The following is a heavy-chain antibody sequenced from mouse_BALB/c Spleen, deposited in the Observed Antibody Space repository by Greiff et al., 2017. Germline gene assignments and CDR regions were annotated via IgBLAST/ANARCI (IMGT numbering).Heavy chain of an antibody. D-gene: IGHD2-3*01. Sequence: VQLVESGAELVRPGSSVKISCKASGYAFSSYWMNWVKQRPGQGLEWIGQIYPGDGDTNYNGKFKGKATLTADKSSSTAYMQLSSLTSEDSAVYFCARKPSIYFDYWGQGTTLTVSS. CDR1: GYAFSSYW. V-gene: IGHV1-80*01. CDR2: IYPGDGDT. J-gene: IGHJ2*01. CDR3: ARKPSIYFDY.